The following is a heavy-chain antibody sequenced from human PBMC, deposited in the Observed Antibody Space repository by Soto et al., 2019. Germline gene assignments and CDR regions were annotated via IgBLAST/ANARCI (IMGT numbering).Heavy chain of an antibody. CDR3: VRQFGDNWFDS. Sequence: QLLLQESGPGLVKPSENLLLRCTVSGDSLNNNNYYWPWIRQSPGEGLEWIGSVSYIGTTFYNPSLKSRVTISIDTSRNSFSLQVTSVPAADTAVYFCVRQFGDNWFDSWGQGVPVTVSS. D-gene: IGHD2-15*01. CDR1: GDSLNNNNYY. J-gene: IGHJ5*01. CDR2: VSYIGTT. V-gene: IGHV4-39*02.